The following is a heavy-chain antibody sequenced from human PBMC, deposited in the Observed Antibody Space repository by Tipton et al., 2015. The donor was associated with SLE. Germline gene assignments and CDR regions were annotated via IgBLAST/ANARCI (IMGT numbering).Heavy chain of an antibody. CDR3: ARPDNYMDV. CDR2: IYYSGST. CDR1: GGSISSSSYY. Sequence: LRLSCTVSGGSISSSSYYWGWIRQPPGKGLEWIGSIYYSGSTYYNPPLKSRVTISVDTSKNQFSLKLSSVTAADTAVYYCARPDNYMDVWGKGTTVTVSS. J-gene: IGHJ6*03. V-gene: IGHV4-39*07. D-gene: IGHD3-9*01.